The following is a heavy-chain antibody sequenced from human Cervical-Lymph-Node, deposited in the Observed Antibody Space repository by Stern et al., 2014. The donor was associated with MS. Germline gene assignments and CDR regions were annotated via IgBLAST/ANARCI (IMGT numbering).Heavy chain of an antibody. J-gene: IGHJ4*02. CDR3: ASSQLGVFGYFEY. D-gene: IGHD5-18*01. Sequence: QLVQSGGGSVQPGRSLRLSCAASGFSFDDYAMHWVRQVPGKGLEWVSGISWRSSSIGYADSVKARFPISRDNAKNSLYLKMNSLRAEDTALYYCASSQLGVFGYFEYWGQGTLVTVSS. CDR1: GFSFDDYA. CDR2: ISWRSSSI. V-gene: IGHV3-9*01.